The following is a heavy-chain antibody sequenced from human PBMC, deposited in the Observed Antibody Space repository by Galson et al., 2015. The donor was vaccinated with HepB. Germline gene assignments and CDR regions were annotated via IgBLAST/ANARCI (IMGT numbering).Heavy chain of an antibody. D-gene: IGHD3-16*02. CDR3: ARDSTVGVLSLYYFDY. V-gene: IGHV3-48*01. J-gene: IGHJ4*02. CDR1: GFTFSIYN. Sequence: SLRLSCAASGFTFSIYNMNWVRQAPGKGLEWVSYISSSSSTIYYADSVRGRFTISRDNAKNSLYLQMNSLRAEDTAVYYCARDSTVGVLSLYYFDYWGQGTLVTVSS. CDR2: ISSSSSTI.